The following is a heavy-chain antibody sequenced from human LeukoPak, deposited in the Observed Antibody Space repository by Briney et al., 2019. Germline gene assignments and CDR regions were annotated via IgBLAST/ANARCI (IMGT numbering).Heavy chain of an antibody. CDR3: APRSGSGYYPSPFFGY. V-gene: IGHV3-23*01. Sequence: GSLRLSCTASGFTFSSYAMSWVRQAPGKGLEWVSVISVSGGSTYYADSVKGRFTISRDNSKNTLYLQMNSLRAEDTAVYYCAPRSGSGYYPSPFFGYWGQGTLVTVSS. J-gene: IGHJ4*02. CDR1: GFTFSSYA. D-gene: IGHD3-3*01. CDR2: ISVSGGST.